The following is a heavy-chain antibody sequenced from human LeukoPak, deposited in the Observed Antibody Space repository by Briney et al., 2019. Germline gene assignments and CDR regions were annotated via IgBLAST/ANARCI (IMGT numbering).Heavy chain of an antibody. Sequence: TGRSLRLSCAASGFTFSSYAMHWVRQAPGKGLEWVAFIRYDGSNKYYADSVKGRFTISRDNSKNTLYLQMNSLRAEDTAVYYCAKDLYIAAFELGSEVRWGQGTLVTVSS. CDR3: AKDLYIAAFELGSEVR. V-gene: IGHV3-30*02. CDR2: IRYDGSNK. J-gene: IGHJ4*02. CDR1: GFTFSSYA. D-gene: IGHD6-6*01.